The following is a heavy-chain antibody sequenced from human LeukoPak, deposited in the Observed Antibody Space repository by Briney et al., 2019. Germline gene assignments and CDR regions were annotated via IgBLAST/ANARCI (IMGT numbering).Heavy chain of an antibody. CDR2: IKTKTDGGTT. D-gene: IGHD3/OR15-3a*01. V-gene: IGHV3-15*01. CDR1: GFIFSSAW. CDR3: STTHYNFGDLDH. J-gene: IGHJ4*02. Sequence: GGSLRLSCAASGFIFSSAWMSCVRQAPGKGLEWVGHIKTKTDGGTTDYAAPVKGRFTISRDDSKNTVYLQMNSLKTEDTAVYYCSTTHYNFGDLDHWGQGTLVTVSS.